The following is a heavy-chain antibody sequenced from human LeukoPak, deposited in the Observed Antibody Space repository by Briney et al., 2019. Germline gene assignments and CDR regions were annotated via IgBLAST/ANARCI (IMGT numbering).Heavy chain of an antibody. Sequence: SETLSLTCTVSGGSISSYYWSWIRQPPGKGLEWIAYLFYSGSTDYNPSLESRVTISVDTSKNQSSLKLRSVTAADTAVYYCATVAVIRGVTYFDYWGQGTLVTVSS. CDR2: LFYSGST. J-gene: IGHJ4*02. V-gene: IGHV4-59*01. D-gene: IGHD3-10*01. CDR3: ATVAVIRGVTYFDY. CDR1: GGSISSYY.